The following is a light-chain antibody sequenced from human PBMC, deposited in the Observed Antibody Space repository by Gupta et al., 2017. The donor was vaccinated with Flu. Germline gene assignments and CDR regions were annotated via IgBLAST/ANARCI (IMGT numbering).Light chain of an antibody. CDR3: DSWASSRTAGV. Sequence: KVTISWSGSSSKVGNDYVSWYQKLQGPDHNLRLEDNNKRPSAIPDRFACSTSGTYATLALTGVQTGDEADDYCDSWASSRTAGVFGGGTKLTVL. J-gene: IGLJ2*01. CDR1: SSKVGNDY. CDR2: DNN. V-gene: IGLV1-51*01.